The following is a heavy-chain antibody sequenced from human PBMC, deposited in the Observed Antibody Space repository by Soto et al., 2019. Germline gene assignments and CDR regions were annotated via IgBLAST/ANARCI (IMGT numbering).Heavy chain of an antibody. Sequence: QVHLEQSGSEVKKSGSSVKVSCKSSGNSFSSHAITWVRQAPGQGLEWMGGIIPVFDTPTYARRFQDRVTITADKSTNTSYTELRSLRSEDTAVYYCARGGALSTSWYWGDGLDSWGQGTQVTVSS. J-gene: IGHJ4*02. V-gene: IGHV1-69*06. CDR3: ARGGALSTSWYWGDGLDS. CDR2: IIPVFDTP. D-gene: IGHD6-13*01. CDR1: GNSFSSHA.